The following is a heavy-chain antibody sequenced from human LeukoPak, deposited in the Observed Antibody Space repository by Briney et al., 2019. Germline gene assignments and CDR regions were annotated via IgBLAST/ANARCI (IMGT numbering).Heavy chain of an antibody. J-gene: IGHJ4*02. CDR2: IHPNSGGT. Sequence: ASVKVSCKASGYTFTGFYIHWVRQAPGQGLEWMGWIHPNSGGTNYAQKFQGRVTMTRDTSISTAYMELSRLRSDDTAVYYCARGLKGRQQLVSRRYYFDYWGQGTLVTVSS. CDR1: GYTFTGFY. V-gene: IGHV1-2*02. D-gene: IGHD6-13*01. CDR3: ARGLKGRQQLVSRRYYFDY.